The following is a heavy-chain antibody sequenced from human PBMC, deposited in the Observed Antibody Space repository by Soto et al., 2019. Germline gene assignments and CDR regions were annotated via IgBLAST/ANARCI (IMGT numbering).Heavy chain of an antibody. CDR3: ARGNRGAFDL. CDR1: GFTFDYYW. V-gene: IGHV3-74*01. J-gene: IGHJ3*01. CDR2: IHSDGTST. Sequence: EVQLVESGGGLVQPGESLRLSCAASGFTFDYYWMHWVRQAQGKGLVWVSRIHSDGTSTTYADSVKGRFTISRDNAKNTLSLQMNSLRAEDTAVYYCARGNRGAFDLWGQGTVVIVSS. D-gene: IGHD1-1*01.